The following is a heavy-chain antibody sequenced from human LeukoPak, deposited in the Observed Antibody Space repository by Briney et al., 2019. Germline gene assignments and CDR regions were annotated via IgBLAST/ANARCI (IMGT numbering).Heavy chain of an antibody. CDR1: GFTVSSNY. V-gene: IGHV3-23*01. Sequence: GGSLRLSCAASGFTVSSNYMTWVRQAPGKGLEWVSGISNRGGKTYYADSVKGRFTISRDNSKNTLYLQMNRLRAEDTALYYCAKAAGYDSRDDAFDIWGQGTMVTVSS. J-gene: IGHJ3*02. CDR2: ISNRGGKT. D-gene: IGHD3-22*01. CDR3: AKAAGYDSRDDAFDI.